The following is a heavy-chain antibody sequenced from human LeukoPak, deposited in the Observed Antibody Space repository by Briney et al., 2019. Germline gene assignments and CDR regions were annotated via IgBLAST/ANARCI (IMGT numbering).Heavy chain of an antibody. CDR3: AKLREDGSGSCYRSFDY. CDR1: GFTFSSYW. D-gene: IGHD3-10*01. V-gene: IGHV3-7*01. Sequence: PGGSLRLSCAASGFTFSSYWMSWVRQAPGKGLEWLATIKKDESEIFYVNSVKGRFTISRDNAKNSLYLQMSSLRAEDTAVYYCAKLREDGSGSCYRSFDYWGQGQLVTVSS. J-gene: IGHJ4*02. CDR2: IKKDESEI.